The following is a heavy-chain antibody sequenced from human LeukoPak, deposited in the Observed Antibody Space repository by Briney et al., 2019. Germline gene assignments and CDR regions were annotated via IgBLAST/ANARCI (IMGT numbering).Heavy chain of an antibody. D-gene: IGHD2-21*02. CDR2: INPSGGST. CDR1: GYTFTSYY. V-gene: IGHV1-46*01. J-gene: IGHJ4*02. CDR3: ARVSSGQYCGGDCYSDY. Sequence: ASVKVSCKASGYTFTSYYMHWVRQAAGQGVDWMGIINPSGGSTSYAQKFQGRVTMTRDTSTSTVYMELSSLRSEDTAVYYCARVSSGQYCGGDCYSDYWGRGTLVTVSS.